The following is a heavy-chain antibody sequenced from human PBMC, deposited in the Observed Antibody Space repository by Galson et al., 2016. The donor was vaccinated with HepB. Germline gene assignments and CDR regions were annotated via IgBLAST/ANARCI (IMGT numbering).Heavy chain of an antibody. CDR1: GTSIVSYY. V-gene: IGHV4-4*07. CDR3: ASGPLSGWAPGWFDP. CDR2: ISSSGSA. Sequence: SETLSLTCTVSGTSIVSYYWSWIRQPAGKGLEWIGRISSSGSANYNPSLKSRVTMSVDTSKNQFSLKVTSVTAADTAVYYCASGPLSGWAPGWFDPWGQGALVTVSS. D-gene: IGHD6-19*01. J-gene: IGHJ5*02.